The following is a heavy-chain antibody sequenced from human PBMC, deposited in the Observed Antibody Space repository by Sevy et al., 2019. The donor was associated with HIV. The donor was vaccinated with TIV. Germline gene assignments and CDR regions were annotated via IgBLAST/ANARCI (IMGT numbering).Heavy chain of an antibody. J-gene: IGHJ4*02. V-gene: IGHV3-72*01. CDR3: ATHAGIAAAGRVFDY. D-gene: IGHD6-13*01. CDR2: TRNKADGYTT. Sequence: GGSLRLSCVASGFTFSDHYMEWVRQAPGKGLEWVGRTRNKADGYTTEDAASVKGRFTISRDESKNSLYVQMNSLKAEETAVYYCATHAGIAAAGRVFDYWGQGTLVTVSS. CDR1: GFTFSDHY.